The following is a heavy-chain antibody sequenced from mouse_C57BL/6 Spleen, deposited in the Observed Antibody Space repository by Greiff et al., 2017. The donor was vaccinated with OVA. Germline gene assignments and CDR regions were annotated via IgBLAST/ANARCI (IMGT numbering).Heavy chain of an antibody. CDR1: GYTFTSYW. J-gene: IGHJ2*01. V-gene: IGHV1-52*01. CDR3: AMSNSYFDY. CDR2: IDPSDSET. Sequence: QVQLQQPGAELVRPGSSVKLSCKASGYTFTSYWMHWVKQRPIQGLEWIGNIDPSDSETNYNQKFKDKATLTVDKSSSTAYMQLSRLTSEYSSVYYCAMSNSYFDYWGQGTTLTVSS. D-gene: IGHD2-5*01.